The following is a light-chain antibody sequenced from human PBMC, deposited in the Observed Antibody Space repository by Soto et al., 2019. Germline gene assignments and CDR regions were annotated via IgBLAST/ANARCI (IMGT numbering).Light chain of an antibody. CDR1: SSDVGGYNY. V-gene: IGLV2-14*01. J-gene: IGLJ1*01. CDR3: SSYTTVSTYV. Sequence: QTVRTQPASVAGSPGLAITISCTGTSSDVGGYNYVSWYQQHPGKAPKLMIYDVRNRPSGVSNRFSGSKSVNTASLTISGLQAEDEADYYCSSYTTVSTYVFGTGTKVTVL. CDR2: DVR.